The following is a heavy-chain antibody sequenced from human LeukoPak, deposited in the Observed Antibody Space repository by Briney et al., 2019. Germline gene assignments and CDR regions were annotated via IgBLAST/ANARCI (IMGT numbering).Heavy chain of an antibody. Sequence: ASVKVSCKASGYTFTSYCMHWVRQAPGQGLEWMGIINPSGGSTSYAQKFQGRVTMTRDTSTSTVYMELSSLRSEDTAVYYCARDLAYSSSSLGEYGMDVWGQGTTVTVSS. CDR3: ARDLAYSSSSLGEYGMDV. D-gene: IGHD6-6*01. J-gene: IGHJ6*02. CDR2: INPSGGST. CDR1: GYTFTSYC. V-gene: IGHV1-46*01.